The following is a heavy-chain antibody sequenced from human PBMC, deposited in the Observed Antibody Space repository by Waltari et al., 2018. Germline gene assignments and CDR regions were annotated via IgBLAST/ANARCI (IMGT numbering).Heavy chain of an antibody. D-gene: IGHD1-26*01. CDR3: ARDSSGSYDYYYYMDV. J-gene: IGHJ6*03. CDR2: IYTSGST. V-gene: IGHV4-61*02. Sequence: QVQLQESGPGLVKPSQTLSLTCTVSGGSISSASSSWSWIRQPAGKGLEWIGRIYTSGSTNYNPSLKSRVTISVDTSKNQFSLKLSSVTAADTAVYYCARDSSGSYDYYYYMDVWGKGTTVTVSS. CDR1: GGSISSASSS.